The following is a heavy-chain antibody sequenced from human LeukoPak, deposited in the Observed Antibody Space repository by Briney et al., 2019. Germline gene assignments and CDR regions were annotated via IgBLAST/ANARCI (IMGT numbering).Heavy chain of an antibody. CDR1: RHTFINYD. CDR2: NTSNGDTT. J-gene: IGHJ5*02. CDR3: VLHHDNYYGVRWFDP. D-gene: IGHD4-17*01. V-gene: IGHV3-23*01. Sequence: PGGSLRLSCASSRHTFINYDMTWARHAPGKGLEWVAGNTSNGDTTYYADPARHSFLSSRDNSKYTLYLQMNSLRAVDTAVYYCVLHHDNYYGVRWFDPWGQGTLVTVSS.